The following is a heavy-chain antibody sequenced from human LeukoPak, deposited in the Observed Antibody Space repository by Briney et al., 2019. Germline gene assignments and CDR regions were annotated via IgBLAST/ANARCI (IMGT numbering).Heavy chain of an antibody. D-gene: IGHD5-12*01. CDR1: GFTFSSYA. Sequence: PGGSLRLSCAASGFTFSSYAMYWVRQAPGKGLQWVSTISDSGGTSYYADSVKGRFTLSRDNAKNTLYPQKNSLSTEDTAGLYFAKETGYRGYDYGDYWGQGTLVTVSS. V-gene: IGHV3-23*01. CDR2: ISDSGGTS. CDR3: AKETGYRGYDYGDY. J-gene: IGHJ4*02.